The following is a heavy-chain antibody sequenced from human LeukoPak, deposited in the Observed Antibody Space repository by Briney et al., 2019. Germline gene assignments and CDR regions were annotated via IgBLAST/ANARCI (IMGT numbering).Heavy chain of an antibody. CDR1: GFTFSRYW. Sequence: GGSLRLSCAASGFTFSRYWMTWVRQAPGKGLEWMAKIREDGGDKYHVDSVKGRFTISRDNPQHTLPLQMDSLRVEDTAVYYCVRHTRRSPGDYWGQGTLVTVSS. D-gene: IGHD1-26*01. V-gene: IGHV3-7*01. J-gene: IGHJ4*02. CDR3: VRHTRRSPGDY. CDR2: IREDGGDK.